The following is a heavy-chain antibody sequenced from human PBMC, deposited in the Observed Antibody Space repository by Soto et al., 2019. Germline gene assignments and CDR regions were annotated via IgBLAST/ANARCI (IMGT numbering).Heavy chain of an antibody. V-gene: IGHV3-13*02. J-gene: IGHJ6*02. Sequence: GGALRLSCADSGLSFGNDDLHWVRQAAGRGLAWASPIGAPDAPYYIASVKGRFTVTRDNARKSLYLQMNNPRVEDTAIYYCARAYSGRMLRRADYYYAMDVWGRGATVTSP. CDR2: IGAPDAP. CDR3: ARAYSGRMLRRADYYYAMDV. D-gene: IGHD2-15*01. CDR1: GLSFGNDD.